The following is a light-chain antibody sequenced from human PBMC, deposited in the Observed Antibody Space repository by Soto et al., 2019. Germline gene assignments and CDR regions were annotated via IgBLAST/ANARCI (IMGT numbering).Light chain of an antibody. J-gene: IGKJ1*01. V-gene: IGKV3-20*01. CDR3: QQYGSSQWT. Sequence: EIVLTQSPGTLSLSPGERATLSCRASQSVSSSYLAWHQQKPGQAPRLLIYGASSRATGIPDRFSGSGYGIYFTLTISRLEPEDFSVYYCQQYGSSQWTFGQGNKLDIK. CDR2: GAS. CDR1: QSVSSSY.